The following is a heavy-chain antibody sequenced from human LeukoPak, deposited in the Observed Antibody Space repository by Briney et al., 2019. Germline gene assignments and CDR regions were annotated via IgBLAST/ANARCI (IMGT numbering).Heavy chain of an antibody. Sequence: ASVKVSCKTSGYTFTSYGISWVRQAPGQGLEWMGWISAYNGNTKYAQKLQGRVTMTTDTSTSTAYMELRSLRSDDTAVYYCARAYRMDDAFDFWGQGTMVTVSS. CDR3: ARAYRMDDAFDF. CDR1: GYTFTSYG. V-gene: IGHV1-18*01. D-gene: IGHD4-11*01. J-gene: IGHJ3*01. CDR2: ISAYNGNT.